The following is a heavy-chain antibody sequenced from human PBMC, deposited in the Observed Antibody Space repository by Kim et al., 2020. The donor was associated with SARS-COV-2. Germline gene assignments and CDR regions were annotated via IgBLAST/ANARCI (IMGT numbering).Heavy chain of an antibody. CDR3: ARGREVATIYFDY. J-gene: IGHJ4*02. D-gene: IGHD5-12*01. CDR1: GGSISSGGYS. V-gene: IGHV4-30-2*01. CDR2: IYYSGST. Sequence: SETLSLTCAVSGGSISSGGYSWSWIRQPPGQGLEWIGYIYYSGSTYYNPSLKSRVTISVDRSKNQFSLKLSSVTAADTAVYYCARGREVATIYFDYWGQG.